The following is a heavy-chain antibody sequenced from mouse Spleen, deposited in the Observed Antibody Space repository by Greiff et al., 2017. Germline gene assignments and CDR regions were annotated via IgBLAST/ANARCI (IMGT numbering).Heavy chain of an antibody. CDR3: AIPYGNPLWYFDV. V-gene: IGHV1-9*01. CDR1: GYTFTGYR. Sequence: QVTLKESGAELMKPGASVKLSCKATGYTFTGYRIEWVKQRPGHGLEWIGEILPGSGSTNYNEKFKGKATLTVDTSSSTAYIQLSSLTSEGSAVYYCAIPYGNPLWYFDVWGAGTTVTVSS. D-gene: IGHD1-1*01. CDR2: ILPGSGST. J-gene: IGHJ1*01.